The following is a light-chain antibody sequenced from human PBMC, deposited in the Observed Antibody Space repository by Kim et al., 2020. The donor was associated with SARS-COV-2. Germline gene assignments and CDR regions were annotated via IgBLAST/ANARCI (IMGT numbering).Light chain of an antibody. CDR1: QAVRSSY. CDR2: DLS. CDR3: QQYDRLIT. J-gene: IGKJ5*01. Sequence: SPGERATLSCRASQAVRSSYLAWYQQKPGQAPRLLIYDLSTRATGIPDRFSGSGSGTDFTLTISRLEPEDYAVYYCQQYDRLITFGQGTRLEIK. V-gene: IGKV3-20*01.